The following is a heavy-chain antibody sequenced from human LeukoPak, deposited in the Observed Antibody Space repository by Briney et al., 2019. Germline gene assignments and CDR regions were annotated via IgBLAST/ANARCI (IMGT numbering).Heavy chain of an antibody. V-gene: IGHV3-33*08. CDR2: IWYDGSNK. CDR1: GFTFSSHG. J-gene: IGHJ4*02. D-gene: IGHD3-9*01. Sequence: GGSLRLSCAASGFTFSSHGMHWVRQAPDKGLEWVAVIWYDGSNKYYADSVKGRFTISRDNSKNTLYLQMNSLRAEDTAVYYCARDAGILTGYKDYWGQGTLVTVSS. CDR3: ARDAGILTGYKDY.